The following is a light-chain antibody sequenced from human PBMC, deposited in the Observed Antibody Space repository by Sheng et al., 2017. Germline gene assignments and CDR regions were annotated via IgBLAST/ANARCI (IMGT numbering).Light chain of an antibody. V-gene: IGKV5-2*01. J-gene: IGKJ1*01. CDR2: EGS. CDR1: HDIDDD. CDR3: FQHDSVPMT. Sequence: ETTLSQSPAFISATPGDVVTISCKASHDIDDDVNWYQQKPGEVPILIIHEGSSLVPGIPPRFSGSVFGTEFILTVNDIKSEDAAFYFCFQHDSVPMTFGRGTKVDVK.